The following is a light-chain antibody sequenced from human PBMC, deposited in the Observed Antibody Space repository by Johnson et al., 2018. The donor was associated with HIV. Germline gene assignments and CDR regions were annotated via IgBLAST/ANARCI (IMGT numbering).Light chain of an antibody. CDR2: DNN. Sequence: QSVLTQPPSVSAAPGQKVTISCSGSSSNIGNNYASWYQQLPGTAPKLLIYDNNKRPSGIPDRFSGSKSGTSATLGVTGLQTGDEADYYCGTWDNSLSIGYVFGTGTKVTVL. V-gene: IGLV1-51*01. CDR3: GTWDNSLSIGYV. CDR1: SSNIGNNY. J-gene: IGLJ1*01.